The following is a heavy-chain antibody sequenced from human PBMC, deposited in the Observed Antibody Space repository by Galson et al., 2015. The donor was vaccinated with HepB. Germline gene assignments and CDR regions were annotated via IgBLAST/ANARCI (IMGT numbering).Heavy chain of an antibody. J-gene: IGHJ4*02. Sequence: SLRLSCAASGFIFDDYVMMWVRQVPGKGLEWVSAINWNGVSTGYADSVKGRFTISRDNTNNSLYLQMNSLRVEDTALYYCASEIRGGWKGGLDSQFWGQGTQVTVSS. V-gene: IGHV3-20*04. CDR3: ASEIRGGWKGGLDSQF. CDR1: GFIFDDYV. CDR2: INWNGVST. D-gene: IGHD6-19*01.